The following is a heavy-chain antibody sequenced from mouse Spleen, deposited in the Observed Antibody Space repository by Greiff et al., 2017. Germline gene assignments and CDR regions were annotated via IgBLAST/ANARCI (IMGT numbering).Heavy chain of an antibody. V-gene: IGHV3-5*01. CDR3: ARERAIYYGYDGYYFDY. CDR2: IYYSGTI. D-gene: IGHD2-2*01. CDR1: GISITTGNYR. Sequence: EVQLQQSGPGLVKPSQTVFLTCTVTGISITTGNYRWSWIRQFPGNKLEWIGYIYYSGTITYNPSLTSRTTITRDTPKNQFFLEMNSLTAEDTATYCCARERAIYYGYDGYYFDYWGQGTTRTVSS. J-gene: IGHJ2*01.